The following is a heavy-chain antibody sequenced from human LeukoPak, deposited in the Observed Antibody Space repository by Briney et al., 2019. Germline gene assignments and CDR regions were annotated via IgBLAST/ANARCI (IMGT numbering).Heavy chain of an antibody. D-gene: IGHD2-2*01. CDR2: INAGNGNT. CDR3: AREDIVVVPAAKENWFAP. Sequence: ASVKVSCKASGYTSTSYAMHWVRQAPGQRLEWMGWINAGNGNTKYSQKFQGRVTITRDTSASTAYMELSSLRSEDTAVYYCAREDIVVVPAAKENWFAPWGQGTLVTVS. V-gene: IGHV1-3*01. J-gene: IGHJ5*02. CDR1: GYTSTSYA.